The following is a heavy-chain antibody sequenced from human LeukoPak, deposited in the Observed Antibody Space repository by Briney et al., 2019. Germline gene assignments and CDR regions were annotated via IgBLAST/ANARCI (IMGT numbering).Heavy chain of an antibody. D-gene: IGHD2-2*01. CDR1: GGTFSSYA. Sequence: ASVKVSCKASGGTFSSYAISWVRQAPGQGLEWMGGIIPIFGTANYAQKFQGRVTITADESTSTAYMELSSLRSEDTAVYYCARFRLYCSSTSCYDHYFDYWGQGTLVTVSS. J-gene: IGHJ4*02. CDR3: ARFRLYCSSTSCYDHYFDY. V-gene: IGHV1-69*13. CDR2: IIPIFGTA.